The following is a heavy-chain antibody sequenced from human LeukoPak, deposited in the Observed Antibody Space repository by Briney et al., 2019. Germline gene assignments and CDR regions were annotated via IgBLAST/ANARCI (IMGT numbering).Heavy chain of an antibody. Sequence: ASVKVSCKASGYTFTRYGISWVRQAPGQGLEWMGWISGYNGNTNYAEKLQGRVTMTTDTSTSTVYMELRSLRSDDTAVYYCARGSLYYGSGSYLGFDPWGQGTLVTVSS. CDR3: ARGSLYYGSGSYLGFDP. V-gene: IGHV1-18*01. J-gene: IGHJ5*02. CDR2: ISGYNGNT. CDR1: GYTFTRYG. D-gene: IGHD3-10*01.